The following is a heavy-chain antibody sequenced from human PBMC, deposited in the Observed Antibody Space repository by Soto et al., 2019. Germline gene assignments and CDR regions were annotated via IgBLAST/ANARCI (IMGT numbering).Heavy chain of an antibody. Sequence: QVQLQESGPGLVKPSETLSLTCTVSGGSISGYYWSWIRQPAGKRLEWIGRIYASGNTNKNPSLKSRVAMSGDTTKNQFSLRLSSVTAADTAVYYCARVGRTRATVTTDAFDVWGQGTKLTVSS. D-gene: IGHD4-17*01. CDR1: GGSISGYY. J-gene: IGHJ3*01. V-gene: IGHV4-4*07. CDR2: IYASGNT. CDR3: ARVGRTRATVTTDAFDV.